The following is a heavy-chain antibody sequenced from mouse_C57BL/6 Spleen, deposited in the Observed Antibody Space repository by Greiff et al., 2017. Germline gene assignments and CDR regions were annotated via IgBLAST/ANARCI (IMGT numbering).Heavy chain of an antibody. V-gene: IGHV1-82*01. J-gene: IGHJ3*01. CDR2: IYPGDGDT. CDR1: GYAFSSSW. CDR3: ARSGYSWFAY. Sequence: QVQLKESGPELVKPGASVKISCKASGYAFSSSWMNWVTQRPGKGLEWIGRIYPGDGDTNYNGKFKGKATLTADKSSSTAYMQLSSLTSEDSAVYFCARSGYSWFAYWGQGTLVTVSA. D-gene: IGHD2-3*01.